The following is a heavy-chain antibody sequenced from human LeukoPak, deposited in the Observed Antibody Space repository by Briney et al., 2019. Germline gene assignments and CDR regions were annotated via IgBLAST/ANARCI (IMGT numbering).Heavy chain of an antibody. CDR2: IYHSGRT. CDR3: ARDLGMAGIAPVDY. V-gene: IGHV4-4*02. D-gene: IGHD6-19*01. Sequence: PSGTLSLTCGVSGGSISSSNWWSWVRQPPGKGLEWIGEIYHSGRTNYNSSLKSRVTISVDKSKNQFSLKLSSVTAADTAVYYCARDLGMAGIAPVDYWGQGTLVTVSS. CDR1: GGSISSSNW. J-gene: IGHJ4*02.